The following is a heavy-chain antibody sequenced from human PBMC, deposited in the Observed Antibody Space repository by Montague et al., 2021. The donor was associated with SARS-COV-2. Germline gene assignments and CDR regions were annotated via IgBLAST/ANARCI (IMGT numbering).Heavy chain of an antibody. D-gene: IGHD3-3*01. CDR3: ARDGQIRFLEWLHNWFDP. CDR2: ISSSSSYI. CDR1: GFTFSSYS. Sequence: SLRLSCAASGFTFSSYSMNWVRQAPGKGLEWVSSISSSSSYIYYADSVKGRFTISRDNAKNSLYLQMNSLRAEDTAVYYCARDGQIRFLEWLHNWFDPGARDPWSPSP. J-gene: IGHJ5*02. V-gene: IGHV3-21*01.